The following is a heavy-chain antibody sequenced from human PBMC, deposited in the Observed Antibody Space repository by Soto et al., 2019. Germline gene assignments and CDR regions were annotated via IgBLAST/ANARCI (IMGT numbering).Heavy chain of an antibody. V-gene: IGHV3-30-3*01. Sequence: LRLSFAASGXTFSSYAMHWVRQAPGKGLEWVAVISYDGSNKYYADSVKGRFTISRDNSKNTLYLQMNSMRAEDTAVYYCARGQTHWGQGTLVTVSS. J-gene: IGHJ4*02. CDR3: ARGQTH. CDR2: ISYDGSNK. CDR1: GXTFSSYA.